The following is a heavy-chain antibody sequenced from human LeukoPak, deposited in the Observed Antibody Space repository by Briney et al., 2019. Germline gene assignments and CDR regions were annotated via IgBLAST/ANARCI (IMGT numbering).Heavy chain of an antibody. D-gene: IGHD4-23*01. V-gene: IGHV4-59*12. Sequence: PSETLSLTCTVSGGTISTYYWSWIRQPLGKALEWIGYIYYSGSTNYNPSLKSRGTISVNTSKNQFSLKLSSVTAADTAVYYCARGSITVVPAFDIWGQGTMVTVSS. CDR3: ARGSITVVPAFDI. CDR2: IYYSGST. J-gene: IGHJ3*02. CDR1: GGTISTYY.